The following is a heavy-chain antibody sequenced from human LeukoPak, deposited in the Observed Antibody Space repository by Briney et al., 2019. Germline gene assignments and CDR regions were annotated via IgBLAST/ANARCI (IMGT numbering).Heavy chain of an antibody. J-gene: IGHJ4*02. CDR2: IYHSGST. CDR3: ARGDLSAFDY. CDR1: GGSISSGGYS. V-gene: IGHV4-30-2*01. Sequence: SETLSLTCAVSGGSISSGGYSWSWIRQPPGKGLEWIGYIYHSGSTYYNPSLKSRVTISVDRSKNQFSLKLSSVTAADTAVYYCARGDLSAFDYWGQGTLVTVSS. D-gene: IGHD2/OR15-2a*01.